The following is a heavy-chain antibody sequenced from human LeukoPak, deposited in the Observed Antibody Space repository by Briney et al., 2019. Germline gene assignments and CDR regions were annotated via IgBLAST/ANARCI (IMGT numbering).Heavy chain of an antibody. Sequence: GSLRLSCAASGFTFSSYSMNWVRQAPGKGLEWIGSIYYSGSTYYNPSLKSRVTMSVDTSKNQFSLKLSSVTAADTAVYYCARTGVCSGGRCYSDGIFDYWGQGILVTVSS. V-gene: IGHV4-39*07. CDR2: IYYSGST. CDR3: ARTGVCSGGRCYSDGIFDY. J-gene: IGHJ4*02. CDR1: GFTFSSYS. D-gene: IGHD2-15*01.